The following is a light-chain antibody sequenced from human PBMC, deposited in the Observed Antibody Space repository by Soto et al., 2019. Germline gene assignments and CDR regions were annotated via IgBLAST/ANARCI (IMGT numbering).Light chain of an antibody. V-gene: IGKV1-5*01. Sequence: DIQKTQSPSTVSASVGDGVTITCRASQSISTWLAWYQQKPGNAPKLLIYDASTLESGVPSGFSGSGSGTEFTLTISSLQPDDFATYYCQQYNSYPSTFGQGTKLEIK. CDR1: QSISTW. J-gene: IGKJ2*01. CDR2: DAS. CDR3: QQYNSYPST.